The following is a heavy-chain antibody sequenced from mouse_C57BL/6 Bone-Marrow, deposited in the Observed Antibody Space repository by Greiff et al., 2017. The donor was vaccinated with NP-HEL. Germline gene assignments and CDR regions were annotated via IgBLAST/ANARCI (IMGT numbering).Heavy chain of an antibody. CDR1: GFTFSDYY. CDR3: AITGGLGAMDY. V-gene: IGHV5-12*01. Sequence: EVKLVESGGGLVQPGGSLKLSCAASGFTFSDYYMYWVRQTPEKRLEWVAYISNGGGSTYYPATVKGRFTISRDNAKNTLYLQMSRLKSEDTAMYYCAITGGLGAMDYWGQGTSVTVSS. CDR2: ISNGGGST. D-gene: IGHD4-1*01. J-gene: IGHJ4*01.